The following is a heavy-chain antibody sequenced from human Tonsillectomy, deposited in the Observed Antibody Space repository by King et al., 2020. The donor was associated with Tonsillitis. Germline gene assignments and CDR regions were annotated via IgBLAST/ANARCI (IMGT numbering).Heavy chain of an antibody. J-gene: IGHJ4*02. D-gene: IGHD1-26*01. V-gene: IGHV3-72*01. CDR3: ASLVGATHPPVNCHFDY. CDR2: STNKAYSYTT. Sequence: VQLVESGGGLVQPGGSLTLSCAASGFAFSDHFIDWVRQAPGKGLEWVGRSTNKAYSYTTEYAASVKGRFTISRDDSNNSLYLQMNGLKTEDTAVYYCASLVGATHPPVNCHFDYWGQGTLVTGSS. CDR1: GFAFSDHF.